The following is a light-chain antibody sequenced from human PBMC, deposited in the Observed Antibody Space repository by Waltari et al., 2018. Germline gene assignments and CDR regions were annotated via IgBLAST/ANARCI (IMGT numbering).Light chain of an antibody. V-gene: IGLV3-25*03. CDR2: KDR. J-gene: IGLJ2*01. CDR1: ALPKQY. Sequence: SYELPQPPSVSVSPGQTARITCSGDALPKQYVYWYQQKSGQAPILVMYKDRERPSGIPERFSGSSSGTTVTLTISGVQAEDEADYYCQSGDNGGTNRVLFGGGTKLTVL. CDR3: QSGDNGGTNRVL.